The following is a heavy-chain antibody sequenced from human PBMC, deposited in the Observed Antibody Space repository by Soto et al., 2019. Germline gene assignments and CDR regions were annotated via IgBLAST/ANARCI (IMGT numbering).Heavy chain of an antibody. V-gene: IGHV1-69*13. CDR3: AGVRGVTPIDAFDI. Sequence: SVKVSCKASGGTFSSYAISWVRQAPGQGLEWMGGIIPIFGTANYAQKFQGRVTITADESTSTAYMELSSLRSEDTAVYYCAGVRGVTPIDAFDIWGQGTMVTVSS. J-gene: IGHJ3*02. CDR2: IIPIFGTA. D-gene: IGHD3-10*01. CDR1: GGTFSSYA.